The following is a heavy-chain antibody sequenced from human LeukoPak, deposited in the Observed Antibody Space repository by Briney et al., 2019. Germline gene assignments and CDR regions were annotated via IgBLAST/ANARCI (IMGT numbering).Heavy chain of an antibody. J-gene: IGHJ4*02. CDR2: ISSSSITI. V-gene: IGHV3-48*04. CDR1: GFTFSSYS. D-gene: IGHD2-15*01. Sequence: GSLRLSCAASGFTFSSYSLNWVRQAPGKGLEWVSLISSSSITIYYADSVKGRFTISRDNAEKSLYLQMNSLRAEDTAVYYCARDRGGSYSAIDYWGQGTLVTVSS. CDR3: ARDRGGSYSAIDY.